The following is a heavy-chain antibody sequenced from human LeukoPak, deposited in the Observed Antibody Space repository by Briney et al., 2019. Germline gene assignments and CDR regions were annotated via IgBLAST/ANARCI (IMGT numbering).Heavy chain of an antibody. CDR3: AKGFAYYDFWSGYYSLAAFDI. CDR1: GFTFSSYW. D-gene: IGHD3-3*01. CDR2: IKQDGSEK. Sequence: TGGSLRLSCGASGFTFSSYWVSWVRQAPGRGLEWVANIKQDGSEKYYVDSVKGRFTISRDNAKNSLYLQMNSLRAEDTAVYYCAKGFAYYDFWSGYYSLAAFDIWGQGTMVTVSS. V-gene: IGHV3-7*01. J-gene: IGHJ3*02.